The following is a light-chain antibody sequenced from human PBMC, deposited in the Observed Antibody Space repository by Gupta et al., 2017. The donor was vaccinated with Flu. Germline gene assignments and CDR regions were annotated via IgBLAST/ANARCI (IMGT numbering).Light chain of an antibody. CDR3: QQTYSIPWT. CDR2: AAS. V-gene: IGKV1-39*01. CDR1: QNISTY. Sequence: DIQMIQSPSSLSASVGDRVTITCWASQNISTYLNWYQQKPGKAPNLLIYAASTLQSGVPSRFRGSGSVTDFTLTISNRQPEDSATYYCQQTYSIPWTFGQVTKVEIK. J-gene: IGKJ1*01.